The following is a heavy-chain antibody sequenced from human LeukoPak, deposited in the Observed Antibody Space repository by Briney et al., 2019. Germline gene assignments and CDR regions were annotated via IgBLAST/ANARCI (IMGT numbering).Heavy chain of an antibody. Sequence: SETLSLTCTVSGGSISSSSYYWGWIRQPPGKGLEWIGSIYYSGSTYYNPSLKSRVTISVDTSKNQFSLKLSSVTAADTAMYYCARYDVWGTYRAFDYWGQGTLVTVSS. D-gene: IGHD3-16*02. CDR1: GGSISSSSYY. CDR3: ARYDVWGTYRAFDY. CDR2: IYYSGST. J-gene: IGHJ4*02. V-gene: IGHV4-39*07.